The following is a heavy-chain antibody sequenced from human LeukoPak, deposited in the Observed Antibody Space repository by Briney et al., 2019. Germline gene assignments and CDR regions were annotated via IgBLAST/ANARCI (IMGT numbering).Heavy chain of an antibody. CDR2: IIPILGIA. Sequence: SVKVSCKASGGTFSSYAISWVRQAPGQGLEWMGRIIPILGIANYAQKFQGRVTITADKSTSTAYMELSSLRSEDTAVYYCARALGYCSSTSCYTSLDYWGQGTLVTVPS. D-gene: IGHD2-2*02. CDR3: ARALGYCSSTSCYTSLDY. J-gene: IGHJ4*02. V-gene: IGHV1-69*04. CDR1: GGTFSSYA.